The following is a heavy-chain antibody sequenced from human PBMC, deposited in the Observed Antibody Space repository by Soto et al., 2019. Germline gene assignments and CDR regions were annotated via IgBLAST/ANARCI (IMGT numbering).Heavy chain of an antibody. CDR3: ARGTVVVNYYYYYGMDV. Sequence: GGSLRLSCAASGFTVSSNYMSWVRQAPGKGLEWVSVIYSGGSTYYADSVKGRFTISRDNSKNTLYLQMNSLRAEDTAVYYCARGTVVVNYYYYYGMDVWGQGTTVTVSS. CDR2: IYSGGST. CDR1: GFTVSSNY. D-gene: IGHD3-22*01. J-gene: IGHJ6*02. V-gene: IGHV3-53*01.